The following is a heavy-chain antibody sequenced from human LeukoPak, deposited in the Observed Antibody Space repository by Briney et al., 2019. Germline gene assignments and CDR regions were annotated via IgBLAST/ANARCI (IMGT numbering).Heavy chain of an antibody. V-gene: IGHV3-30*02. Sequence: GGSLRLSCAASGFTFSSYGMNWVRQAPGKGLEWVAFIRDGSNKYYADSVKGRFTISRDNAKNTVYLQMNSLRAEDTAVYYCARDQGYILALWGQGTLVTVPS. J-gene: IGHJ4*02. CDR1: GFTFSSYG. D-gene: IGHD5-24*01. CDR3: ARDQGYILAL. CDR2: IRDGSNK.